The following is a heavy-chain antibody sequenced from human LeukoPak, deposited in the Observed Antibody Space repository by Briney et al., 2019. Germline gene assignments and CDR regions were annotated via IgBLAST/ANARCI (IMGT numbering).Heavy chain of an antibody. CDR1: GYTFTGYY. Sequence: ASVKVSCKASGYTFTGYYMHWVRQAPGQGLEWMGWINPNSGGTNYAQKFQGRVTMTRDTSISTAYMELSSLRSDDTAVYYCARDWTGSGTYYQFASWGQGSLVTVSP. V-gene: IGHV1-2*02. D-gene: IGHD3-10*01. CDR2: INPNSGGT. CDR3: ARDWTGSGTYYQFAS. J-gene: IGHJ4*02.